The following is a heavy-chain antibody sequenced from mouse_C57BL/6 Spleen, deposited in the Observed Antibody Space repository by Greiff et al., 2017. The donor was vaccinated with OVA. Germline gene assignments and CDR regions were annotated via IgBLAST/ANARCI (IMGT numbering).Heavy chain of an antibody. CDR1: GYTFTSYW. D-gene: IGHD1-1*01. J-gene: IGHJ2*01. CDR2: IDPSDSYT. Sequence: VQLQQPGAELVRPGTSVKLSCKASGYTFTSYWMHWVKQRPGQGLEWIGVIDPSDSYTNYNQKFKGKATLTVDTSSSTAYMQLSSLTSEDSAVYYCARSSITTVVFDYWGQGTTLTVSS. CDR3: ARSSITTVVFDY. V-gene: IGHV1-59*01.